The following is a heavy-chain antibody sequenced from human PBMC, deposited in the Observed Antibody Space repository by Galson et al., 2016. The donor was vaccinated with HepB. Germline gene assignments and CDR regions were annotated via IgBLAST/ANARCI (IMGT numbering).Heavy chain of an antibody. CDR1: GFTFDKYG. CDR2: ICGRCGDM. CDR3: AINRTPWQEFFLGN. V-gene: IGHV3-23*01. J-gene: IGHJ1*01. D-gene: IGHD3-10*01. Sequence: SLRLSCAASGFTFDKYGVTWFRQAPGQGLEWVSTICGRCGDMDYADSLKGRFTISRDNSKTTVYLHMDSLRVEDTAIYYCAINRTPWQEFFLGNWAPGTQVTVSA.